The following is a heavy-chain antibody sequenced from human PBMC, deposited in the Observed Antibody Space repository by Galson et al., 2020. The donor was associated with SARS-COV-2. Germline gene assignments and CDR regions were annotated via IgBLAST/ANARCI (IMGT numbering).Heavy chain of an antibody. CDR2: IKSKTDGGTT. V-gene: IGHV3-15*01. CDR1: GFTFSNAW. D-gene: IGHD3-9*01. J-gene: IGHJ6*02. Sequence: GESLKISCAASGFTFSNAWMSWVRQAPGKGLEWVGRIKSKTDGGTTDYAAPVKGRFTISRDDSKNTLYLQMNSLKTEDTAVYYCTTRVDYDILTGYYVYYYYGMAVWGQGTTVTVSS. CDR3: TTRVDYDILTGYYVYYYYGMAV.